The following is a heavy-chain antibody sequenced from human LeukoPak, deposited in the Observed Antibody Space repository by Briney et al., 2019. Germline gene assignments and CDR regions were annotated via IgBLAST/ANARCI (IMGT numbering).Heavy chain of an antibody. V-gene: IGHV3-74*01. J-gene: IGHJ3*02. CDR1: GFTFSRYW. D-gene: IGHD4-23*01. CDR2: INTDGTSS. CDR3: VREPLGDYGGNTDAFDI. Sequence: GGSLRLSCAASGFTFSRYWMHWVRQAPGKGLVWVSRINTDGTSSSYADFVKGRSTISRDNSKNTLYLQMNSLRAEDTAVYYCVREPLGDYGGNTDAFDIWGQGTMGTVSS.